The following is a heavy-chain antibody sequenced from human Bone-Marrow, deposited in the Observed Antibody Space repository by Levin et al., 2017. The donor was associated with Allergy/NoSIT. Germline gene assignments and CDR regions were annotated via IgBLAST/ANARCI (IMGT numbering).Heavy chain of an antibody. J-gene: IGHJ4*02. Sequence: ETLSLTCAASGFTFSSYWMTWVRQAPGKGPEWVAVIKQDGSEKYYVDSVKGRFTVSRDNAKNSLFLQMNSLRVDDTAVYYCARDWGDYCGQGTLVTVSS. CDR3: ARDWGDY. CDR2: IKQDGSEK. CDR1: GFTFSSYW. V-gene: IGHV3-7*04. D-gene: IGHD3-16*01.